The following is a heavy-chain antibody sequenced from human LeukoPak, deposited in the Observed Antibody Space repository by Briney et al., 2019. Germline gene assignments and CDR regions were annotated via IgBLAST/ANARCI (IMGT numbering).Heavy chain of an antibody. Sequence: WETLSLSCTVSGCSFSVDGNHWGWIRQPPGKGLEWIGYIYYSGSTNYNPSLKSRVTISVDTSKNQFSLKLSSVTAADTAVYYCAGEVQIRAYREDFWGQGTLVTVSS. D-gene: IGHD3-16*01. CDR3: AGEVQIRAYREDF. V-gene: IGHV4-61*08. J-gene: IGHJ4*02. CDR1: GCSFSVDGNH. CDR2: IYYSGST.